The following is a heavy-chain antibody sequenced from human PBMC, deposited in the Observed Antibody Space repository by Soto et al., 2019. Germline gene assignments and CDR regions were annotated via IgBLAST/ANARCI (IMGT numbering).Heavy chain of an antibody. CDR1: GFTFRNFV. V-gene: IGHV3-23*01. CDR2: IRGTGGET. D-gene: IGHD2-21*01. Sequence: EVQLLESGGGIVQPGGSLRVSCVASGFTFRNFVMSWVRQAPGKGLEWVSAIRGTGGETFYADSVRGRFTISRDNSKNTWYLQMNSLRDEDTALYFCAQDRGWGVVSPSHDYWGQGPLVTVSS. J-gene: IGHJ4*02. CDR3: AQDRGWGVVSPSHDY.